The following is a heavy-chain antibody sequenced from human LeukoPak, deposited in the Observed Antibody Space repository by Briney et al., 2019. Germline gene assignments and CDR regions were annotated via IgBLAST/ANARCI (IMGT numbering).Heavy chain of an antibody. Sequence: SETLSLTCTVSGDSISGFYWSWIRQPPGKGLEWIGRINTSGSTNYKPSLKSRVTMSVDTSKNQFSLKLSPVTAADTAVYYCARDRSYGPDHWGQGTLVTVSS. CDR1: GDSISGFY. CDR2: INTSGST. V-gene: IGHV4-4*07. D-gene: IGHD5-18*01. CDR3: ARDRSYGPDH. J-gene: IGHJ4*02.